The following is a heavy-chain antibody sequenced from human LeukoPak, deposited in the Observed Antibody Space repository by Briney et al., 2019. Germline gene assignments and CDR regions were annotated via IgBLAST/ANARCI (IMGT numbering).Heavy chain of an antibody. D-gene: IGHD2-15*01. CDR3: ARDSDCSGGSCYSRFSGMDV. CDR1: GGSISSSSYY. V-gene: IGHV4-39*07. J-gene: IGHJ6*02. Sequence: PSETLSLTCTVSGGSISSSSYYWGWIRQPPGKGLEWIGSIYYSGSTYYNPSLKSRVTISVDTSKSQFSLKLSSVTAADTAVYYCARDSDCSGGSCYSRFSGMDVWGQGTTVTVSS. CDR2: IYYSGST.